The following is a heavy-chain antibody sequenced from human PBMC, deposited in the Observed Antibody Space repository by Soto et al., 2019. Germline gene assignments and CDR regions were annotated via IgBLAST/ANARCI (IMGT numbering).Heavy chain of an antibody. Sequence: QVQLVESGGGVVQPGRSLRLSCAASGFTFSSYGMHWVRQAPGKGLXWVAVIWYDGSNKYYADSVKGRFTISRDNSKNTLYLQMNSLRAEDTAVYYCARDSDNDYGDYYYYYYYMDVWGKGTTVTVSS. CDR3: ARDSDNDYGDYYYYYYYMDV. CDR1: GFTFSSYG. CDR2: IWYDGSNK. J-gene: IGHJ6*03. D-gene: IGHD4-17*01. V-gene: IGHV3-33*01.